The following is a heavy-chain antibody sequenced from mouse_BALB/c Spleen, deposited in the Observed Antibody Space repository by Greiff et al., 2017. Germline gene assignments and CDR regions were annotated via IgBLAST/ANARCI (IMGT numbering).Heavy chain of an antibody. J-gene: IGHJ4*01. V-gene: IGHV1-7*01. CDR1: GYTFTSYW. CDR2: INPSTGYT. Sequence: VQLQQSGAELAKPGASVKMSCKASGYTFTSYWMHWVKQRPGQGLEWIGYINPSTGYTEYNQKFKDKATLTADKSSSTAYMQLSSLTSEDSAVYYCARPYGNYYAMDYWGQGTSVTVSS. CDR3: ARPYGNYYAMDY. D-gene: IGHD2-10*02.